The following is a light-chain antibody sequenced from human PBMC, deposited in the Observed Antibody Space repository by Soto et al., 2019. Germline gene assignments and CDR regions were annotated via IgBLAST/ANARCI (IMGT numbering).Light chain of an antibody. Sequence: FVMTQAPDSPAVSLGEGATTNCKSSQSVSYSPNNRNYLAWYQQKPRQPPKLLIYWASTRESGVPDLFSGSGYVSDFTLTISGPQAEDVAIYYCQQFLFTPQTFGQGTKLEIK. CDR1: QSVSYSPNNRNY. CDR2: WAS. CDR3: QQFLFTPQT. J-gene: IGKJ2*01. V-gene: IGKV4-1*01.